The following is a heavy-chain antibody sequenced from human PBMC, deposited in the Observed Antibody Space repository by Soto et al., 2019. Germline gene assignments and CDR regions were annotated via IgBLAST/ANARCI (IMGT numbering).Heavy chain of an antibody. CDR3: ARARSGWYDF. CDR2: IRPHNGDT. V-gene: IGHV1-18*01. J-gene: IGHJ5*01. CDR1: GYTFTTIR. Sequence: QVQLVQSAAEVGKPGASVKVSCKASGYTFTTIRLSWVRQAPGQGLEWMGWIRPHNGDTQYAQKFQGRVTMTADTSTTEACMEVRSLRPDDTAGFYGARARSGWYDFWGQGTLVPVSS. D-gene: IGHD2-15*01.